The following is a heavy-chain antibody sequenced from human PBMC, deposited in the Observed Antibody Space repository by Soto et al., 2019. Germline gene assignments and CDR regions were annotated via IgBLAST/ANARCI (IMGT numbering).Heavy chain of an antibody. V-gene: IGHV4-34*01. Sequence: QVQLQQWGAGLLKPSETLSLTCAVYGGSFSGYYWSWIRQPPGKGLEWIGEINHSGSTNYNPSLKSRVTISVDTSKNPFSVTLSSVTAATTDAYDCACSSPRCRRCLGYWGQGTLVTVSS. CDR1: GGSFSGYY. D-gene: IGHD2-2*01. CDR2: INHSGST. J-gene: IGHJ4*02. CDR3: ACSSPRCRRCLGY.